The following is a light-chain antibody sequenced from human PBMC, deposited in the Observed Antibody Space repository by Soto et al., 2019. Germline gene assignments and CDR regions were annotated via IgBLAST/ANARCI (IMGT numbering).Light chain of an antibody. J-gene: IGKJ1*01. CDR2: GAS. Sequence: AIQMTQSPSSRSASVGDRVTITCRAGPIIGTNLNWYQQRPGKAPKLLTFGASNLQSGVPSRFSGSGSGTKFTLTIASLQPEDFATYYCLQDFNYPLTFGQGTKVDIK. CDR1: PIIGTN. V-gene: IGKV1-6*02. CDR3: LQDFNYPLT.